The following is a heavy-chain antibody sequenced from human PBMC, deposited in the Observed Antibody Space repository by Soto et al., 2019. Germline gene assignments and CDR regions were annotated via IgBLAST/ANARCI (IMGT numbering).Heavy chain of an antibody. CDR3: ARGGYHYDRSGYLGVFDI. CDR2: IYYSGT. Sequence: PSETLSLTCAVSGGSISSGGYSWSWIRQPPGKGLEWIGYIYYSGTSYNPSLKSRVTISEDRSKNQFSLNLSSVTAADTAVFFFARGGYHYDRSGYLGVFDIWGQGTTVTVSS. D-gene: IGHD3-22*01. V-gene: IGHV4-30-2*01. J-gene: IGHJ3*02. CDR1: GGSISSGGYS.